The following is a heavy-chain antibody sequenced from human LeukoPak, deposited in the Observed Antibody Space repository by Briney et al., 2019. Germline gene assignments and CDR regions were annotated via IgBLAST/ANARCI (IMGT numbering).Heavy chain of an antibody. J-gene: IGHJ4*02. Sequence: GGSLRLSCAASGFTFSTYSMNWVRQAPGKGLEWVSYITNSGTTIYYADSVKGRFTISRDNAKNSLYLQMNSLRAEDTAVYYCAKVSKGPFDYWGQGTLVTVSS. CDR3: AKVSKGPFDY. CDR1: GFTFSTYS. V-gene: IGHV3-48*04. CDR2: ITNSGTTI.